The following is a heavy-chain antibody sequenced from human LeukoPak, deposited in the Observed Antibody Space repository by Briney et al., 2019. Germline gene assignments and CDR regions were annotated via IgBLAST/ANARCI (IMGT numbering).Heavy chain of an antibody. J-gene: IGHJ1*01. CDR2: INPSGGST. V-gene: IGHV1-46*01. CDR3: ARDESISILWW. D-gene: IGHD2-21*01. Sequence: ASVKVSCKASGYTFTNYYMHWVRQAPGHGLEWMGIINPSGGSTNYAQKFQGRVTMTRDTSTSTVYMELSSLRSEDTAVYYCARDESISILWWWGQGTLVTVSS. CDR1: GYTFTNYY.